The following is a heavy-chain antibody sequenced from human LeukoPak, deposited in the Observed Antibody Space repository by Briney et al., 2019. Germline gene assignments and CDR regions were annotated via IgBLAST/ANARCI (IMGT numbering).Heavy chain of an antibody. J-gene: IGHJ4*02. CDR2: ISGDGSVT. Sequence: GGSLRLSCAGSGFTFNDYPMHWVRQAPGKGLEWVSLISGDGSVTYYADSVKGRFTISRDNSKNSLYLQMNSLRLEDTAFYYCATGSQPGTTFDYWGQGTLVTVSS. CDR3: ATGSQPGTTFDY. CDR1: GFTFNDYP. V-gene: IGHV3-43*02. D-gene: IGHD1-14*01.